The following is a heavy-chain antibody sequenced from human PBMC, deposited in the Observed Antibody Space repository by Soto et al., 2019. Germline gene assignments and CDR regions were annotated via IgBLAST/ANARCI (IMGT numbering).Heavy chain of an antibody. CDR2: ISNSGSTI. D-gene: IGHD6-19*01. Sequence: GSLRLSYAASGFTFSDYYMSWIRQAPGKGLEWVSYISNSGSTIYYADSVKGRFTISRDNAKNSLYLQMNSLRAEDTAVYYCARAVAGTFGWFDPWGQGTLVTVSS. CDR3: ARAVAGTFGWFDP. J-gene: IGHJ5*02. V-gene: IGHV3-11*01. CDR1: GFTFSDYY.